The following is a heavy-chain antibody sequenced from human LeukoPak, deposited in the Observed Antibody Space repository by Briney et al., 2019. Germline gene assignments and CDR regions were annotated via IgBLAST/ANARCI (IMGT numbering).Heavy chain of an antibody. J-gene: IGHJ6*04. Sequence: ASVKVSCKASGYTFTSYGISWVRQAPGQGLEWMGWISAYNGNTNYAQKLQGRVTMTTDTSTSTAYMELRSLRSDDTAVYYCARSRGDILSLDYYYYGMGVWGKGTTVTVSS. CDR3: ARSRGDILSLDYYYYGMGV. V-gene: IGHV1-18*04. CDR2: ISAYNGNT. D-gene: IGHD3-9*01. CDR1: GYTFTSYG.